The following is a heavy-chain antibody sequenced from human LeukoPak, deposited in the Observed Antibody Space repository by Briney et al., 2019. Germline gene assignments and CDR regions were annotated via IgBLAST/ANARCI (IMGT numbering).Heavy chain of an antibody. CDR2: ISYDGSNK. V-gene: IGHV3-30*18. D-gene: IGHD3-10*01. CDR3: AKDRITMVRGVLTDY. CDR1: GFTFSSYG. Sequence: GGSLGLSCAAPGFTFSSYGMHWVRQAPGKGLEWVAVISYDGSNKYYADSVKGRFTISRDNSKNTLYLQMNSLRAEDTAVYYCAKDRITMVRGVLTDYWGQGTLVTVSS. J-gene: IGHJ4*02.